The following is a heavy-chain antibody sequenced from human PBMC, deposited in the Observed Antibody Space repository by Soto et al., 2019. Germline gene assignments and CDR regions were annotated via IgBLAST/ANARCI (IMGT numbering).Heavy chain of an antibody. V-gene: IGHV3-30*18. CDR1: GFTFRSYG. CDR2: ISYDGSNK. Sequence: GGSLRLSCAASGFTFRSYGMHWVRQAPGKGLERVAVISYDGSNKYYADSVKGRFTISRDNSKNTLYLQMNSLRAEDTAVYYCAKDLYDILTGYPPGYYYGMDVWGQGTTVTVSS. J-gene: IGHJ6*02. D-gene: IGHD3-9*01. CDR3: AKDLYDILTGYPPGYYYGMDV.